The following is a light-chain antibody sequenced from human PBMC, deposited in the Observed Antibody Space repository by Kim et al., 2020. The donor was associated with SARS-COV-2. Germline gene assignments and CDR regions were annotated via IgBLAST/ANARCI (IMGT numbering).Light chain of an antibody. CDR3: CSYAGSQNYV. CDR1: SSDVGVYNY. V-gene: IGLV2-8*01. Sequence: GQSVDISCTGTSSDVGVYNYVSWYKQHPGKAPKLIIYEVSKRPSGVPDRFSGSKSGNTASLTVTGLQAEDEADYYCCSYAGSQNYVFGTGTKVTVL. J-gene: IGLJ1*01. CDR2: EVS.